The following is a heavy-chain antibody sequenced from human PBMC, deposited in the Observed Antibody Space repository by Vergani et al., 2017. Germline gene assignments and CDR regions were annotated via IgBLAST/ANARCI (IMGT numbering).Heavy chain of an antibody. Sequence: QVQLVESGGGVVQPGRSLRLSCAASGFTFSRYGLHWVRQAPGKGLEWVAVISYDGSNKYYADSVKGRFTISIDNSKNTLYLQMNSLRAEDTAVYYCATDLGYYGSGSHLRLYAFDIWGQGTMVTVSS. CDR2: ISYDGSNK. J-gene: IGHJ3*02. D-gene: IGHD3-10*01. CDR3: ATDLGYYGSGSHLRLYAFDI. V-gene: IGHV3-30*03. CDR1: GFTFSRYG.